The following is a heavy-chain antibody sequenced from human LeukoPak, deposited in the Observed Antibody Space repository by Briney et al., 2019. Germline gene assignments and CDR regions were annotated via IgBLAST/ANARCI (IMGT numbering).Heavy chain of an antibody. CDR1: GGSISSSSYY. Sequence: SETLSLTCTVSGGSISSSSYYWGWIRQPPGKGLEWIGSIYYSGSTYYNPSLKSRVTISVDTSKNQFSLKLSSVTAADTAVYYCARHQSDDILTLPDYWGQGTLVTVSS. D-gene: IGHD3-9*01. J-gene: IGHJ4*02. V-gene: IGHV4-39*01. CDR3: ARHQSDDILTLPDY. CDR2: IYYSGST.